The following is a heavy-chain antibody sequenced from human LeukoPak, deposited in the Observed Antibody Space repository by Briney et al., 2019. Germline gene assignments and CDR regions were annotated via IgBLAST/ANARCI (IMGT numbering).Heavy chain of an antibody. CDR1: GYSFTSCW. CDR3: ARTNGYSYGFDY. J-gene: IGHJ4*02. V-gene: IGHV5-51*01. D-gene: IGHD5-18*01. Sequence: GESLKISCKGSGYSFTSCWIGWVRQMPGKGLEWMGIIYPNDSDTRYSPSFQGQVTISTDKSISTAYLRWGSLKASDTAMYYCARTNGYSYGFDYWGQGTLVTVSS. CDR2: IYPNDSDT.